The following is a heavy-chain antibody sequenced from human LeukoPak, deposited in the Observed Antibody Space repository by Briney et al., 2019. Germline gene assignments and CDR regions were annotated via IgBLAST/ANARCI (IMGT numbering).Heavy chain of an antibody. CDR1: GFTVSSNY. CDR3: AKAEWGSDAFDI. D-gene: IGHD1-26*01. J-gene: IGHJ3*02. CDR2: IYSGGST. Sequence: GGSLRLSCAASGFTVSSNYMSWVRQAPGKGLEWVSVIYSGGSTYYADSVKGRFTISRGNSKNTPYLQMNSLRAEDTAVYYCAKAEWGSDAFDIWGQGTMVTVSS. V-gene: IGHV3-66*01.